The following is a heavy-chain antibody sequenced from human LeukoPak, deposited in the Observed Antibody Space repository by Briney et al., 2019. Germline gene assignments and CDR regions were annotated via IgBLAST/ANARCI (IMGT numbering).Heavy chain of an antibody. Sequence: ASVKVSCKASGYTFTSYDINWVRQATGQGLEWMGWMNPNSGNTGYAQKFQGRVTMTRNTSISTAYMELNSLTSEDTAVYYCAKNVRDTGTFDYWGQGTLVTVSS. CDR1: GYTFTSYD. J-gene: IGHJ4*02. CDR3: AKNVRDTGTFDY. CDR2: MNPNSGNT. V-gene: IGHV1-8*01. D-gene: IGHD5-18*01.